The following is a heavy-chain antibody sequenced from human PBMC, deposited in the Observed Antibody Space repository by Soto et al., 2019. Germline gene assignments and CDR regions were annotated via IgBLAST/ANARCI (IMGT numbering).Heavy chain of an antibody. V-gene: IGHV3-23*01. CDR1: GFSFSSYA. Sequence: XVSLRLSCAASGFSFSSYAMSWVRQAPGKGLEWVSAISGSGGSTYYADSVKGRFTISRDNSKNTLYLQMNSLRAEDTAVYHCARQNNWTYLSVFRFDPWGQRTLVTVSS. J-gene: IGHJ5*02. D-gene: IGHD1-7*01. CDR2: ISGSGGST. CDR3: ARQNNWTYLSVFRFDP.